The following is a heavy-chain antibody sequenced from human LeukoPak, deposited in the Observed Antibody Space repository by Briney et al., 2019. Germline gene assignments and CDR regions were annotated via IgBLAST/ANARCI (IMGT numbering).Heavy chain of an antibody. Sequence: ASVKVSCKASGYTFTAYYIHWVRQAPGQEVEWMGWFNPNSGGTNYAQEFQGRVTMTRDTSISTAYMELSRLRSDDTAVYYCAREYYFDNSGYYGVGDYWGQGTLVTVAS. CDR3: AREYYFDNSGYYGVGDY. CDR2: FNPNSGGT. D-gene: IGHD3-22*01. J-gene: IGHJ4*02. CDR1: GYTFTAYY. V-gene: IGHV1-2*02.